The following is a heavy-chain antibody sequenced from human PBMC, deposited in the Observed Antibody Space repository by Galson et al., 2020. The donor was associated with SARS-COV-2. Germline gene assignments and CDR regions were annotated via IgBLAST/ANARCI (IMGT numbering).Heavy chain of an antibody. Sequence: TGGSLRLSCAASGFTFSTYGMHWVRQAPGKGLEWVAVISYDGSNEYYADSVKGRFTISRDNSKNTLYLQMNSLRAEDTAFYYCAKARGAGIAAISHLRCDYWGQGTLVTVSS. CDR1: GFTFSTYG. CDR2: ISYDGSNE. D-gene: IGHD6-13*01. CDR3: AKARGAGIAAISHLRCDY. J-gene: IGHJ4*02. V-gene: IGHV3-30*18.